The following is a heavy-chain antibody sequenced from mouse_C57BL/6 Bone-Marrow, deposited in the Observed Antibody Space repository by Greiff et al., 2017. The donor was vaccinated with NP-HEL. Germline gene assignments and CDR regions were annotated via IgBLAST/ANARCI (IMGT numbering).Heavy chain of an antibody. Sequence: VQLQQSGPGLVQPSQSLSITCTVSGFSLTSYGVHWVRQSPGKGLEWLGVLWSGGSTDYNAAFISRLSISKDNSKSQVFFKMNSLQADDTAIYYCARNHYYGSSYWYFDVWGTGTTVTVSS. CDR1: GFSLTSYG. D-gene: IGHD1-1*01. V-gene: IGHV2-2*01. CDR2: LWSGGST. CDR3: ARNHYYGSSYWYFDV. J-gene: IGHJ1*03.